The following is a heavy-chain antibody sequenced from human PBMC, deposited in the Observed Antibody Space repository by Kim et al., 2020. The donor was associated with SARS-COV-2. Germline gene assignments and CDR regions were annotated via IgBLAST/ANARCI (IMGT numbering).Heavy chain of an antibody. D-gene: IGHD1-26*01. CDR2: INQDGSDE. CDR3: ARGDADSGDS. J-gene: IGHJ4*02. Sequence: GGSLRLSCAASGFTFSRYWMTWVRQAPGKGLEWVANINQDGSDEHYVESVKGRFTISRDNAKNSLYLQMNSLRAEDTAVYYCARGDADSGDSWGQGTLVIVSS. CDR1: GFTFSRYW. V-gene: IGHV3-7*03.